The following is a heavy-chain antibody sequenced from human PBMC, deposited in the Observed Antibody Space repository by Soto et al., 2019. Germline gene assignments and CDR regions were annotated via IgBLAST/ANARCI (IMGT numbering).Heavy chain of an antibody. CDR2: IYYSGST. J-gene: IGHJ4*02. D-gene: IGHD1-1*01. CDR3: ARVRPLADLAWKYYFDY. CDR1: GGSISSYH. Sequence: SETLSLTCTVSGGSISSYHWTWIRQPPGKGLEWIGYIYYSGSTNNNPSLKSRVTISVDTSKNQFSLNLSSVTAADTAVYYCARVRPLADLAWKYYFDYWGQGTLVTVSS. V-gene: IGHV4-59*01.